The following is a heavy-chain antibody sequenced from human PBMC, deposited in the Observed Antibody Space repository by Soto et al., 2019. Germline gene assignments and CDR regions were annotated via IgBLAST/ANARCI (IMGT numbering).Heavy chain of an antibody. CDR3: ARVGAVEY. CDR1: GFTFSTYG. D-gene: IGHD3-16*01. V-gene: IGHV3-48*02. J-gene: IGHJ4*02. CDR2: ISSGARSI. Sequence: EVQLVESGGGLVQPGGSLRLSCVVSGFTFSTYGMTWVRQAPGKGLEWVSYISSGARSIFYADSVKGRFTISRDDAKHSLYLQMNSLRDEDTAVYYCARVGAVEYWGQGTLVTVSS.